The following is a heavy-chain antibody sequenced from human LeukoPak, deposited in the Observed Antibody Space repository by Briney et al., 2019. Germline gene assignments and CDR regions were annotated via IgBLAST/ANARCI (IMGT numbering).Heavy chain of an antibody. D-gene: IGHD6-6*01. Sequence: SETLSLTCTVSGGSISSTSYYWGWIRQPPGKGLEWIGSISYSGSTYYNPSLKSRVTISVDTSKNQFSLKLSSVTAADTAVYYCARHRYSGSPFDYWGQGTLVTVSS. V-gene: IGHV4-39*01. CDR2: ISYSGST. J-gene: IGHJ4*02. CDR3: ARHRYSGSPFDY. CDR1: GGSISSTSYY.